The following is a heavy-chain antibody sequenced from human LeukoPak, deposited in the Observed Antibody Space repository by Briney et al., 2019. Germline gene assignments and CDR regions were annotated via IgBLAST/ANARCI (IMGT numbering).Heavy chain of an antibody. V-gene: IGHV1-2*02. CDR1: GYTXTGYY. CDR2: INPNSGGT. Sequence: ASVTVSCKASGYTXTGYYMHWVRQAPGQGLEWMGWINPNSGGTNYAQKFQGRVTMTRDTSISTAYMELSRLRSDDTAVYYCAREDYYGSGSSNWFDPWGQGTLVTVSS. J-gene: IGHJ5*02. CDR3: AREDYYGSGSSNWFDP. D-gene: IGHD3-10*01.